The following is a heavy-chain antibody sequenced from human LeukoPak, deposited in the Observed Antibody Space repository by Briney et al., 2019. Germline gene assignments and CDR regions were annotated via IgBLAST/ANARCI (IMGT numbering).Heavy chain of an antibody. CDR1: GFTFSSYA. CDR2: ISSNGGSI. J-gene: IGHJ4*02. CDR3: VKEAVVGAARAYYFDY. Sequence: GGSLRLSCSASGFTFSSYAMHWVRQASGKGLEYVSTISSNGGSIYHADSVKGRFTISRDDSKNTLYLQMSSLRDEDTTVYYCVKEAVVGAARAYYFDYWGQGTLVTVSS. D-gene: IGHD2-15*01. V-gene: IGHV3-64D*09.